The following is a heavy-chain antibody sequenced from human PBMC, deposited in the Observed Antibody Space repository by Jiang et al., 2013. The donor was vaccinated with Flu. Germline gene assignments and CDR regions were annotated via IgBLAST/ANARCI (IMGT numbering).Heavy chain of an antibody. D-gene: IGHD1-26*01. V-gene: IGHV3-33*01. CDR1: GFTFSSYG. Sequence: VQLVESGGGVVQPGRSLRLSCAASGFTFSSYGMHWVRQAPGKGLEWVAVIWYDGSNKYYADSVKGRFTISRDNSKNTLYLQMNSLRAEGTAVYYCARGREVEVWFDPVGPGNPGHRLL. CDR2: IWYDGSNK. J-gene: IGHJ5*02. CDR3: ARGREVEVWFDP.